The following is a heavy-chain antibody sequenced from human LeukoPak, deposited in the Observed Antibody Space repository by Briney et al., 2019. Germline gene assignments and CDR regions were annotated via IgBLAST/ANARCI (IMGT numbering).Heavy chain of an antibody. J-gene: IGHJ4*02. CDR2: TYDSGST. CDR1: GCSISSSNW. D-gene: IGHD1-26*01. V-gene: IGHV4-4*02. CDR3: ARGLSGSYYAY. Sequence: SDTVSLTCAVSGCSISSSNWWRWVRPPPGKGLEWIGETYDSGSTNYNPSLKSRVTISGDKSKNQVSLELSSLTAADTAVYYCARGLSGSYYAYWGQGTLVTVSS.